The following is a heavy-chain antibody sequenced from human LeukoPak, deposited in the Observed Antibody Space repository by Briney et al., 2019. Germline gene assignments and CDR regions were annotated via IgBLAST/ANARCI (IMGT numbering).Heavy chain of an antibody. V-gene: IGHV1-2*02. J-gene: IGHJ4*02. CDR3: ARSPRRAGMGPFDY. CDR1: GGTFSSYA. CDR2: INPNSGGT. Sequence: GASVKVSCKASGGTFSSYAISWVRQAPGQGLEWMGWINPNSGGTNYAQKFQGRVTMTRDTSISTAYMELSRLGSDDTAVYYCARSPRRAGMGPFDYWSQGTLVTVSS. D-gene: IGHD3-16*01.